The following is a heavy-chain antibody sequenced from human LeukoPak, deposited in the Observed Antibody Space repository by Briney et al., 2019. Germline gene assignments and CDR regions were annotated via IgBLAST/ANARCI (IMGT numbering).Heavy chain of an antibody. D-gene: IGHD1-26*01. J-gene: IGHJ3*02. V-gene: IGHV3-23*01. CDR3: AKEDWELRAFDI. CDR2: ISGSGAST. CDR1: GVTFSSYA. Sequence: GGSLRLSCAASGVTFSSYAMSWVRQAPGKGLEWVSVISGSGASTYYADSVKGRFTISRDNPKNTLYLQMNSLRAEDTAVYYCAKEDWELRAFDIWGQGTMVTVSS.